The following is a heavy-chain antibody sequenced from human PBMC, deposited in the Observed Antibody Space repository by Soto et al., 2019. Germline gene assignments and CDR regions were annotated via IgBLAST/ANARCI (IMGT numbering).Heavy chain of an antibody. D-gene: IGHD5-18*01. V-gene: IGHV1-3*01. CDR1: GYTFTSYA. J-gene: IGHJ4*02. CDR2: INAGNGNT. Sequence: ASVKVSCKASGYTFTSYAMHWVRQAPGQRLEWMGWINAGNGNTKYSQKFQGRVTITRDTSASTAYMELSSLRSEDTAVYYCAVDTAMVYSPDFDYRGQGTPVTGSS. CDR3: AVDTAMVYSPDFDY.